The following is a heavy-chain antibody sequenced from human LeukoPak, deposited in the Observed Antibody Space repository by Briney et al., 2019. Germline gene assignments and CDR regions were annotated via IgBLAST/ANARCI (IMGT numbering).Heavy chain of an antibody. J-gene: IGHJ4*02. Sequence: GGSLRLSCAASGFTFNSYGMHWVRQAPGKGLEWVAVISHDGSNKYYADSMKGRFTISRDKSKKTLYLQMNSLRAEDAAVYYCATDPGGGSSGWFVYFDFWGQGTLVTVSS. CDR3: ATDPGGGSSGWFVYFDF. CDR2: ISHDGSNK. CDR1: GFTFNSYG. D-gene: IGHD6-19*01. V-gene: IGHV3-30*03.